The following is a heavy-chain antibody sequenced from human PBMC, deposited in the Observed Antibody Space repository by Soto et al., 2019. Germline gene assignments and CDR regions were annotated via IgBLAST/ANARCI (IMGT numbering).Heavy chain of an antibody. D-gene: IGHD3-22*01. V-gene: IGHV5-51*01. CDR2: IYPFDSDA. CDR1: GYSFNSYW. Sequence: LGESLKISCQASGYSFNSYWIGWVRQMPGKGLEWMGIIYPFDSDARYSPSFQGQVTISADKSLRTAYLQWSSLKASDTAMYYCARPHTYYYDSSSSLHDAFDVWGQGTLVTVSS. CDR3: ARPHTYYYDSSSSLHDAFDV. J-gene: IGHJ3*01.